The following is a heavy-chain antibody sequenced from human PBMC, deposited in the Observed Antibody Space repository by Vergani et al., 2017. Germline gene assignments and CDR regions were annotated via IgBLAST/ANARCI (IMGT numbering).Heavy chain of an antibody. CDR3: ARSGSYYWYFDL. D-gene: IGHD1-26*01. V-gene: IGHV3-30-3*01. Sequence: QVQLVESGGGVVQPGRSLRLSCAASGFTFSSYAMHWVRQAPGKGLEWVAVISYDGSNKYYADSVKGRFTISRDNSKNTLYLQMNSLRAEDTAVYYCARSGSYYWYFDLWGRGTLVTVSS. J-gene: IGHJ2*01. CDR2: ISYDGSNK. CDR1: GFTFSSYA.